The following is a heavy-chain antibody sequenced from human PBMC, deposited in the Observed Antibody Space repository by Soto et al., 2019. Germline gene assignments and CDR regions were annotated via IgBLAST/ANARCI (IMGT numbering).Heavy chain of an antibody. CDR3: ARALLREAREYYFGMDV. Sequence: PSETLSLTCSVAGGSISSYRGAWIRQPPGKGLEWVASFDYTGSAHCNPSLKRRITRSVASARTKFSLRLRSVTAEDSAVYSCARALLREAREYYFGMDVWGQGATVTVSS. J-gene: IGHJ6*02. CDR1: GGSISSYR. V-gene: IGHV4-59*01. CDR2: FDYTGSA. D-gene: IGHD3-10*01.